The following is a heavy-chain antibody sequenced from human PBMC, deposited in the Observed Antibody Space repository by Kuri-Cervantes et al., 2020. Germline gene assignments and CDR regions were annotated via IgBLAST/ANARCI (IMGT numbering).Heavy chain of an antibody. J-gene: IGHJ4*02. Sequence: ASVKVSCKASGYTFTGYYMHWVRQAPGQGLEWMGWINPNSGGTNYAQKFQGRVTMTRDTSISTAYMELRSLRSDDTAVYYCARELDYGDYVPFDYWGQGTLVTVSS. V-gene: IGHV1-2*02. D-gene: IGHD4-17*01. CDR2: INPNSGGT. CDR1: GYTFTGYY. CDR3: ARELDYGDYVPFDY.